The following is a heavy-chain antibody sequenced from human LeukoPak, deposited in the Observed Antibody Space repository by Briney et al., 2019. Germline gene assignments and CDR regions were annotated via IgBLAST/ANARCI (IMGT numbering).Heavy chain of an antibody. CDR3: ATWIVGATLGFDY. D-gene: IGHD1-26*01. V-gene: IGHV1-18*01. Sequence: ASVKVSRKASGHNFISYGFSWVRQAPGQGLEWMGWIRGYNGNTNYAQKFQGRVTVTTDTSTSTAHMELRSLSPDDTAVYFCATWIVGATLGFDYWGQGTLVTVSS. J-gene: IGHJ4*02. CDR1: GHNFISYG. CDR2: IRGYNGNT.